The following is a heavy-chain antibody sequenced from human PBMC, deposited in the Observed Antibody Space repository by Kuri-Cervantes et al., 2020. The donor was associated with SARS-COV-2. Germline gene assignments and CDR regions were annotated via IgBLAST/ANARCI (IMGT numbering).Heavy chain of an antibody. J-gene: IGHJ4*02. Sequence: GGYLRLSYAATGFTFSTYAMSWIRQASGKGLEWVGRVRGKAHNYATAYAASVKGRFTISRDDLKNMAYLQMNSLKTEDTAVYYCATDFTVFGSGGSCCLHWGQGTLVTVSS. CDR2: VRGKAHNYAT. CDR3: ATDFTVFGSGGSCCLH. CDR1: GFTFSTYA. D-gene: IGHD2-15*01. V-gene: IGHV3-73*01.